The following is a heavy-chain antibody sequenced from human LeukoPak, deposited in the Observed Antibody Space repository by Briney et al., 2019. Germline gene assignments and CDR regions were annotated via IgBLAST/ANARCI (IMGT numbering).Heavy chain of an antibody. CDR2: ISYDGSNE. CDR1: GFTFSSYV. V-gene: IGHV3-30*04. J-gene: IGHJ5*02. CDR3: ARDPGITMIENNWFDP. Sequence: GGSLRLSCAASGFTFSSYVMHWVRQAPGKGLEWVAIISYDGSNEYYADSVKGRFTISRDNSKNTLYLQMNSLRAEDTAVYYCARDPGITMIENNWFDPWGQGTLVTVSS. D-gene: IGHD3-22*01.